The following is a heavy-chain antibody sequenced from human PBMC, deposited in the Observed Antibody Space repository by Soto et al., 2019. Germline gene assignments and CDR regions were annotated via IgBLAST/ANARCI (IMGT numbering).Heavy chain of an antibody. CDR1: GFTVSSNY. Sequence: SLRLSCAASGFTVSSNYVSWVRQAPGKGLEWVSVIYSGGSTYYADSVKGRFTISRDNSKNTLYLQMTSLRAEDTAVYYCARGLSYYDFWSGYLSPDYYYYMDVWGKGTTVTVSS. D-gene: IGHD3-3*01. CDR3: ARGLSYYDFWSGYLSPDYYYYMDV. J-gene: IGHJ6*03. CDR2: IYSGGST. V-gene: IGHV3-66*01.